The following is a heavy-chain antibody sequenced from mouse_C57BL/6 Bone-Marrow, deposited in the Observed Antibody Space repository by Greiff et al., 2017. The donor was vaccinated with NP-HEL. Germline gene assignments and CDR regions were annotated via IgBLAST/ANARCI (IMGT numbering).Heavy chain of an antibody. J-gene: IGHJ4*01. Sequence: DVQLQESGAELVRPGASVKLSCTASGFNIKDDYMHWVKQRPEQGLEWIGWIDPENGDTEYASKFQGKATITADTSSNTAYLQLSSLTSEDTAVYYCTPIYYGNSYYAMDYWGQGTSVTVSS. CDR2: IDPENGDT. V-gene: IGHV14-4*01. D-gene: IGHD2-1*01. CDR3: TPIYYGNSYYAMDY. CDR1: GFNIKDDY.